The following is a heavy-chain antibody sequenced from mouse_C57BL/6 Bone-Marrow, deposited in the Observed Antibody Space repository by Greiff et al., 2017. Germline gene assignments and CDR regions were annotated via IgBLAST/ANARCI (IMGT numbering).Heavy chain of an antibody. CDR2: FYPGSGSI. Sequence: QVQLKQSGAELVKPGASVKLSCKASGYTFTEYTIHWVKQRSGQGLEWIGWFYPGSGSIKYNEKFKDKATLTAGKSSSTIYMEVSRLTSEDSAVYFCARHEEVYSDWYFDVWGTGTTVTVSS. CDR3: ARHEEVYSDWYFDV. D-gene: IGHD2-12*01. V-gene: IGHV1-62-2*01. J-gene: IGHJ1*03. CDR1: GYTFTEYT.